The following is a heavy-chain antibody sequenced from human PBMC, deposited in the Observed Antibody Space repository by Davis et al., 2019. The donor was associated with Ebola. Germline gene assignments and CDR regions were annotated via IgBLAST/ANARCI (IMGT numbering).Heavy chain of an antibody. CDR3: TRGYGWTDY. D-gene: IGHD5-18*01. J-gene: IGHJ4*02. CDR2: ISGSGGST. Sequence: GESLKISCAASGITFSTYAMNWVRQAPGRGLEWVSAISGSGGSTYYADSVKGRFTISRDNAKNSLYLQMNSLRAEDTAVYYCTRGYGWTDYWGQGTLVTVSS. V-gene: IGHV3-23*01. CDR1: GITFSTYA.